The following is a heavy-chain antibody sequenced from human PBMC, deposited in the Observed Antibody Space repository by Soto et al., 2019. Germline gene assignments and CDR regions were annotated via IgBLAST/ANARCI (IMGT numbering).Heavy chain of an antibody. CDR2: IIPILGIA. CDR3: ARDGGLAYCGGDCYS. J-gene: IGHJ4*02. CDR1: GGTFSSYT. Sequence: QVQLVQSGAEVKKPGSSVKVSCKASGGTFSSYTISWVRQAPGQGLEWMGRIIPILGIANYAQKFQGRVTITADKSTSTAYMELSILRSEDTAVYYCARDGGLAYCGGDCYSWGQGTLVTVSS. D-gene: IGHD2-21*02. V-gene: IGHV1-69*02.